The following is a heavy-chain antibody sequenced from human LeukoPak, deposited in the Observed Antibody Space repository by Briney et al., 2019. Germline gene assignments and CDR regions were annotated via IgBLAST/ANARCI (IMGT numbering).Heavy chain of an antibody. D-gene: IGHD3-22*01. CDR3: ARARTMIVVVIGY. V-gene: IGHV3-21*04. J-gene: IGHJ4*02. Sequence: GGSLRLSCAASGFTFSSYSMNWVRQAPGKGLEWVSSTSSSSSYIYYADSVKGRFTISRDNAKNSLYLQMNSLRAEDTAVYYCARARTMIVVVIGYWGQGTLVTVSS. CDR2: TSSSSSYI. CDR1: GFTFSSYS.